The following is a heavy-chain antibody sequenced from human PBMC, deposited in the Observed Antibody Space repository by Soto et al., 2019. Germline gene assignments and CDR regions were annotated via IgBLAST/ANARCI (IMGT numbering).Heavy chain of an antibody. Sequence: QVQLMQSGAEVKKPGASVKVSCKASGDTFTDYYIHWVRQAPGQGLEWMGTVNPSGGHTTYAQHFLGRVTTTRDTSTSTLYVELTSLTSDDTAVYYCARGGHVVVVTAALDYWGQGTLVTVSS. CDR3: ARGGHVVVVTAALDY. D-gene: IGHD2-21*02. CDR1: GDTFTDYY. CDR2: VNPSGGHT. J-gene: IGHJ4*02. V-gene: IGHV1-46*01.